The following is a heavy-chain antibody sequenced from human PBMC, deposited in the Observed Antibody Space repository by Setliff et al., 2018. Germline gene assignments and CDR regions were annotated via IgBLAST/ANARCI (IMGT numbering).Heavy chain of an antibody. CDR2: IYSSGST. Sequence: SETLSLTCTVSGGSISSGDYYWSWIRQPPGKGLEWIGYIYSSGSTYYNPSLKSRVSISVDTSKNQFPLKLSSVTAADTAVYYCACSGSYYKTIDYWGQGTLVTVSS. CDR3: ACSGSYYKTIDY. CDR1: GGSISSGDYY. D-gene: IGHD3-10*02. V-gene: IGHV4-30-4*08. J-gene: IGHJ4*02.